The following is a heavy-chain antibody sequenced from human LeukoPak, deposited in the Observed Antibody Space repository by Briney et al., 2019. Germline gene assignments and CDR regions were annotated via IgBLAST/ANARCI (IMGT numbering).Heavy chain of an antibody. D-gene: IGHD2-15*01. CDR1: GGSISNSGGFY. CDR2: ISYRGST. V-gene: IGHV4-31*02. J-gene: IGHJ4*02. Sequence: SETLSLTCTVSGGSISNSGGFYWSWIRQHPGNGLEWIGFISYRGSTYYNPSLKSRVSLSVDTSKGQFSLRLSSVADEDTAVYYCARISQSSGGFYYWGQGTLVTVSS. CDR3: ARISQSSGGFYY.